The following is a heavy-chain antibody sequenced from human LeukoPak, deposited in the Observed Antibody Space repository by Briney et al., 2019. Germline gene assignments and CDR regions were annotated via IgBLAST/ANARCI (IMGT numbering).Heavy chain of an antibody. CDR2: IHPSGTT. CDR3: GRGLDAAKVRC. CDR1: GGSISSGDSY. D-gene: IGHD5-18*01. J-gene: IGHJ4*02. V-gene: IGHV4-31*03. Sequence: PSGTLSLTCTVSGGSISSGDSYWNWIRQHPGTGLEWIGCIHPSGTTYYNPSLKSRVILSVDTSKNQFSLNLSSATAADTAVYYCGRGLDAAKVRCWGPGTLVTVSS.